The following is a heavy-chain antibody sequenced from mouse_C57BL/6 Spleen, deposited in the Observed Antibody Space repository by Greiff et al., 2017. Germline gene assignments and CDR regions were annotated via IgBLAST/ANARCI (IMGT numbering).Heavy chain of an antibody. CDR2: INPSTGGT. D-gene: IGHD1-1*01. J-gene: IGHJ2*01. CDR3: ARSSITTVVATDY. V-gene: IGHV1-42*01. CDR1: GYSFTGYY. Sequence: VQLQQSGPELVKPGASVKISCKASGYSFTGYYMNWVKQSPEKSLEWIGEINPSTGGTTYNQKFKAKATLTVDKSSSTAYMQLKSLTSEDSAVYYCARSSITTVVATDYWGQGTTLTVSA.